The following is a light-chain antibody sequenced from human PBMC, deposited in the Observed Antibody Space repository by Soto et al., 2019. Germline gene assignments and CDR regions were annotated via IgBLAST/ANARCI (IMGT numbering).Light chain of an antibody. Sequence: DIQMPQSPSTLSGSVGASVTITGRASQTISSWLAWYQQKPGKAPKLLIYKASTLENGVPSRFSGSGSGTEFTLTIGCLQPDDFATYYCQHYNSYSEFSVGPGTKVDNK. CDR2: KAS. CDR3: QHYNSYSEFS. V-gene: IGKV1-5*03. J-gene: IGKJ3*01. CDR1: QTISSW.